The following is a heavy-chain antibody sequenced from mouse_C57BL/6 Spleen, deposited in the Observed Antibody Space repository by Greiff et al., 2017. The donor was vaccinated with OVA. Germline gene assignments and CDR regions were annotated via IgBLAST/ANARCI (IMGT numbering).Heavy chain of an antibody. J-gene: IGHJ3*01. D-gene: IGHD1-1*01. CDR1: GFTFSSYS. Sequence: EVQLVESGEGLVKPGGSLKLSCAASGFTFSSYSMSWVRQTPEKRLEWVAYISRGGDYTYYADTVKGRFTISRDNARNTLYLQRSSLKSEDTAVYDCTREDYGSSRAWFAYWGQGTLVTVSA. V-gene: IGHV5-9-1*02. CDR3: TREDYGSSRAWFAY. CDR2: ISRGGDYT.